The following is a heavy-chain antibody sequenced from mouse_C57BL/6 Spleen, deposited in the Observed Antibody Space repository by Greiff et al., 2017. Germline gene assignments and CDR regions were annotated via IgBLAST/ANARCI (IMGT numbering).Heavy chain of an antibody. Sequence: QVQLQQPGAELVKPGASVKLSCKASGYTFTSYWMQWVKQRPGQGLEWIGEIDPSDSYTNYNQKFKGKATLTVDTSSSTAYRQLSSLTSEDSAVYYCARWDTTVVEAMDYWGQGTSVTVSS. CDR1: GYTFTSYW. J-gene: IGHJ4*01. CDR3: ARWDTTVVEAMDY. V-gene: IGHV1-50*01. D-gene: IGHD1-1*01. CDR2: IDPSDSYT.